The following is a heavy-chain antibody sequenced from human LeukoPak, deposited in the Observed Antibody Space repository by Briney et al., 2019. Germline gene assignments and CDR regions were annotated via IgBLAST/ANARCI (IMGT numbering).Heavy chain of an antibody. CDR2: ISYDGSNK. CDR3: ARDEGGSSCFDY. Sequence: GGSLRLSCAASGFTFSSYAMHWVRQAPGKGLEWVAVISYDGSNKYYADSVKGRFTISRDNSKNTLYLQMNSLRAEDTAVYSCARDEGGSSCFDYWGQGTLVTVSS. J-gene: IGHJ4*02. CDR1: GFTFSSYA. D-gene: IGHD6-13*01. V-gene: IGHV3-30-3*01.